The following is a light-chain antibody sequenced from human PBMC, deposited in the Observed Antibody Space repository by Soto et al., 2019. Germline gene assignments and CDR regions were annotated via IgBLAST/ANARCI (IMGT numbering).Light chain of an antibody. CDR3: QSYDSSLRDVV. J-gene: IGLJ2*01. V-gene: IGLV1-40*01. CDR2: GNS. Sequence: QSVLTQPPSVSGAPGQRVTISCTGSSSNIGAGYDVHWYQQLPGTAPKLLIYGNSNRPSGVPDRFSGSKSGTSASLAITGLQAEDEADYYYQSYDSSLRDVVFGGGTQLTVL. CDR1: SSNIGAGYD.